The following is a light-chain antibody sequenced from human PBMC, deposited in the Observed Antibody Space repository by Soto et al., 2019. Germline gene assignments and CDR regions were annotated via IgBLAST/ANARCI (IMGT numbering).Light chain of an antibody. CDR3: QQYNSYPFT. Sequence: DIQMTQSPSTLSASVGDRVTITCRASQSISSWLAWYQQKPGKAPKLLIYDASSLESGVPSRFSGSGSGTEFTLTISSLQPDDFATYYCQQYNSYPFTFGPGPKVDIK. J-gene: IGKJ3*01. CDR2: DAS. CDR1: QSISSW. V-gene: IGKV1-5*01.